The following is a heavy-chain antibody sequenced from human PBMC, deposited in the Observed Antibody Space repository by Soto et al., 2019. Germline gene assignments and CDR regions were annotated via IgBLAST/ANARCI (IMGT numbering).Heavy chain of an antibody. V-gene: IGHV4-39*02. CDR2: IYYSGST. D-gene: IGHD5-12*01. J-gene: IGHJ5*02. CDR1: GGSISSSSYY. Sequence: SETLSLTCTVSGGSISSSSYYWGWIRQPPGKGLEWIGSIYYSGSTYYNPSLKSRVTISVDTSKNQFSLKLSSVTAADTAVYYCAKDGGADGYFGNWLDPWGQGTLVTVSS. CDR3: AKDGGADGYFGNWLDP.